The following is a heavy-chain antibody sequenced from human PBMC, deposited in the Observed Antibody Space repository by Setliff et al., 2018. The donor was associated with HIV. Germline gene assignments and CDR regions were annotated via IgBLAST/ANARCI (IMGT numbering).Heavy chain of an antibody. CDR2: IYPRGSGT. V-gene: IGHV1-46*01. D-gene: IGHD3-22*01. Sequence: ASVKVSYKASGYTFTNYYIHWVRPAPGQGLEWMGIIYPRGSGTTYAQAFQGRATMTSDTSTSTVYMELSSLRSEDTAMYYCTRDFYYYDSSAPHPQTNCFDFWGQGTLVTVSS. J-gene: IGHJ4*02. CDR3: TRDFYYYDSSAPHPQTNCFDF. CDR1: GYTFTNYY.